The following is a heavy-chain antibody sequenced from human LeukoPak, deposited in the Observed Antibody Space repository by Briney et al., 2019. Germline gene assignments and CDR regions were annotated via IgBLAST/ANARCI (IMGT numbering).Heavy chain of an antibody. V-gene: IGHV1-24*01. CDR2: FDPEDGET. CDR3: ARGTSSQYQLNAFDP. J-gene: IGHJ5*02. D-gene: IGHD2-2*01. CDR1: GYTLTELS. Sequence: ASVKVSCKVSGYTLTELSMHWVRQAPGKGLEWMGGFDPEDGETIYAQKFQGRVTMTEDTSTDTAYMELSSLRSEDTAVYYCARGTSSQYQLNAFDPWAREPWSPSPQ.